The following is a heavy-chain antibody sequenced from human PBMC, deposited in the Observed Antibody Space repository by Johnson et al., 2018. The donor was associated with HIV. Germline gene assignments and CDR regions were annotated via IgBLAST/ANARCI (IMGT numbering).Heavy chain of an antibody. CDR1: GFTFSNYA. V-gene: IGHV3-30*03. CDR2: ISYDGSNK. CDR3: ARGFEQLDDAFDI. Sequence: QVQLVESGGGVVQPGRSLRLSCAASGFTFSNYAMHWVRQAPDKGLEWVAVISYDGSNKYYADSVKGRFTISRDNSKNTLYLQMNSLRAEDTAVYYCARGFEQLDDAFDIWGQGTMVTVSS. D-gene: IGHD1-1*01. J-gene: IGHJ3*02.